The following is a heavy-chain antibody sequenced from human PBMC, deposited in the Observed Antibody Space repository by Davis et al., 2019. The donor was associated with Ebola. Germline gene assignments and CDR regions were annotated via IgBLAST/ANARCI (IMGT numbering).Heavy chain of an antibody. V-gene: IGHV3-23*01. CDR2: FGTGGDT. D-gene: IGHD2/OR15-2a*01. CDR3: VKDSSNIWFDI. Sequence: GESLKISCETSGFIFSNYVMSCVRQAPGKGLEWVSTFGTGGDTYYADSVKGRYAISRDNSRGTLYLQMNSLRVEDSAIYYCVKDSSNIWFDIWGQGTLVTVSS. J-gene: IGHJ3*02. CDR1: GFIFSNYV.